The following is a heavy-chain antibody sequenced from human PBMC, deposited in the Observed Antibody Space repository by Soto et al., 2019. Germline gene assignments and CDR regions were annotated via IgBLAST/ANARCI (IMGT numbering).Heavy chain of an antibody. D-gene: IGHD6-19*01. CDR1: GGSFSGYY. CDR3: ARFGPGGGWYVRY. CDR2: INHSRST. J-gene: IGHJ4*02. V-gene: IGHV4-34*01. Sequence: KASETLSLTCAVYGGSFSGYYWSWIRQPPGKGLEWIGEINHSRSTNYNPSLKSRVTISVDTSKNQFSLKLSSVTAADTAVYYCARFGPGGGWYVRYWGQGTLVTVSS.